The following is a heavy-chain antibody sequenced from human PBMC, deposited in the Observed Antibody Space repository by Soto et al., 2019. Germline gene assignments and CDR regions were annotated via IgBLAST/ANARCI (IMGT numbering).Heavy chain of an antibody. CDR2: IIPIFGTA. CDR1: GGTFSSYA. V-gene: IGHV1-69*13. J-gene: IGHJ6*02. D-gene: IGHD2-21*02. Sequence: GASVKVSCKASGGTFSSYAISWVRQAPGQGLEWMGGIIPIFGTANYAQKFQGRVTITADESTSTAYMELSSLRSEDTAVYYCARGPRVVTPKGPIEYYYYYGMDVWGQGTTVTVSS. CDR3: ARGPRVVTPKGPIEYYYYYGMDV.